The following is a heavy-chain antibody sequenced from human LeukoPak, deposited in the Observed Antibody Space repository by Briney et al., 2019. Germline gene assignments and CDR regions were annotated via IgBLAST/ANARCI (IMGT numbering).Heavy chain of an antibody. CDR3: ARFIMITFGRPDAFDV. CDR2: ISSSSSYI. CDR1: GFTFSSYS. J-gene: IGHJ3*01. V-gene: IGHV3-21*01. D-gene: IGHD3-16*01. Sequence: GGSLRLSCAASGFTFSSYSMNWVRQAPGKGLEGVSSISSSSSYIYYADSVKGRFTISRDNAKNSLYLQMNSLRAEDTAVYYCARFIMITFGRPDAFDVWGQGTMVTVSS.